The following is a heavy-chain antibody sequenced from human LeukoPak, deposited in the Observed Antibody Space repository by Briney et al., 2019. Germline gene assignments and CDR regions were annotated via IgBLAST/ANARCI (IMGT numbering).Heavy chain of an antibody. CDR3: ARDPPGARESYFDY. Sequence: GASVKVSCEASGYTFTGYYMHWVRQAPGQGLEWMGWINPNSGGTNYAQKFQGRVTMTRDTSISTAYMELSRLRSDDTAVYYCARDPPGARESYFDYWSQGTLVTVSS. V-gene: IGHV1-2*02. CDR2: INPNSGGT. D-gene: IGHD1-26*01. J-gene: IGHJ4*02. CDR1: GYTFTGYY.